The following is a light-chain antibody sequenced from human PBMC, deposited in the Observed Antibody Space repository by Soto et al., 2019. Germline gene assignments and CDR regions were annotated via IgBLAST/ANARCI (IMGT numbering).Light chain of an antibody. V-gene: IGLV2-8*01. CDR2: EVN. CDR3: SSYTGINNVGV. Sequence: QSALTQPPSASGSPGQSVTISCTGTSSDVGGYKYVSWYQQHPGKAPKLMIFEVNKRPSGVPDRFSGSKSGNTTSLTVSGLHADYYVYYYCSSYTGINNVGVFGTGTKLTVL. CDR1: SSDVGGYKY. J-gene: IGLJ1*01.